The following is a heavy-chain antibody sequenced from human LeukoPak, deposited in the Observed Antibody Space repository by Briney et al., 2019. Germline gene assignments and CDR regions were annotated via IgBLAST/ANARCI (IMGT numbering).Heavy chain of an antibody. CDR3: ASLRVGDYGFDY. J-gene: IGHJ4*02. CDR1: GFTFSSYA. D-gene: IGHD4-17*01. CDR2: ISGSGGST. V-gene: IGHV3-23*01. Sequence: GGSLRLSCAASGFTFSSYAMSWVRQAPEKGLEWVSAISGSGGSTYYADSVKGRFTISRDNSKNTLYLQMNSLRAEDTAVYYCASLRVGDYGFDYWGQGTLVTVSS.